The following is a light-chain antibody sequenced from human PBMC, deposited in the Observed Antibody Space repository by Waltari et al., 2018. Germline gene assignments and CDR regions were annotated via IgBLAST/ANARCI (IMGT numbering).Light chain of an antibody. V-gene: IGKV3-11*01. CDR3: QQRSNWPSGT. J-gene: IGKJ3*01. CDR1: QSVSSY. Sequence: EIVLTQSPATLSLSPGERATLSCRASQSVSSYLAWYQQKPGQAPRLLIYESSNRATGIPARFSGSRSGTDFTLTISSLEPEDFAVYYCQQRSNWPSGTFGPGTKGDIK. CDR2: ESS.